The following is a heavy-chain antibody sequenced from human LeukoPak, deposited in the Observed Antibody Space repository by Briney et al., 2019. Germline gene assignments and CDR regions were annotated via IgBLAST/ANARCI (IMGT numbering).Heavy chain of an antibody. CDR3: ARGPSYGSGSYYPYYYYYCYMDV. CDR1: GGSFSGYY. J-gene: IGHJ6*03. CDR2: INHSGST. V-gene: IGHV4-34*01. Sequence: PSETLSLTCAVYGGSFSGYYWSWIRQPPGKGLEWIGEINHSGSTNYNPSLKSRVTISVDTSKNQFSLKLSSVTAADTAVYYCARGPSYGSGSYYPYYYYYCYMDVWGKGTTVTVSS. D-gene: IGHD3-10*01.